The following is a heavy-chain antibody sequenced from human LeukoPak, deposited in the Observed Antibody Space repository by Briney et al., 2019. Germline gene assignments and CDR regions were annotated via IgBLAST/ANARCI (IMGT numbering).Heavy chain of an antibody. D-gene: IGHD6-13*01. CDR2: ISAYNGNT. CDR3: ARDDRIAAAGTNYYYYYMDV. CDR1: GYTFTSYG. V-gene: IGHV1-18*01. Sequence: ASVKVSCKASGYTFTSYGISWVRQAPGQGLEWMGWISAYNGNTNYAQKLQGRVTMTTDTSTSTAYMELRSLRSDDTAVYYCARDDRIAAAGTNYYYYYMDVWGKGTTVTVSS. J-gene: IGHJ6*03.